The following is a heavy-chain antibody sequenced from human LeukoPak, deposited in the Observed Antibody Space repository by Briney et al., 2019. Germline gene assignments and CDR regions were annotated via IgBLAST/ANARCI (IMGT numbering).Heavy chain of an antibody. Sequence: SLRLSCAASGFTFEDHVMHWVRQAPGKGLEWVSSISWSGDRMGYADAVKGRFTISRDSAKNSLFLQMNSLRVEDTALYYCAKDLGGSATTVWGQGTLVTVSS. CDR1: GFTFEDHV. CDR2: ISWSGDRM. CDR3: AKDLGGSATTV. J-gene: IGHJ4*02. V-gene: IGHV3-9*01. D-gene: IGHD2-2*01.